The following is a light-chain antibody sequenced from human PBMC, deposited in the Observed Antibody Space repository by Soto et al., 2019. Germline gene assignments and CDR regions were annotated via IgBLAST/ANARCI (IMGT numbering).Light chain of an antibody. CDR2: SND. CDR3: AAWDDILNGVV. CDR1: SSNIGRNT. J-gene: IGLJ2*01. Sequence: QSVVTQPPSASGTPGQRVTIACSGSSSNIGRNTVHWYQQLPGTTPKLIIYSNDQRPSGVPDRFSGSKSVSSASLAISGLHSVDEADYYCAAWDDILNGVVFVGGTQLTVL. V-gene: IGLV1-44*01.